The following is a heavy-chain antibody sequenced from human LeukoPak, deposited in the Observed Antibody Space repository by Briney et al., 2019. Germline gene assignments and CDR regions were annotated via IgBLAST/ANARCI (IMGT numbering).Heavy chain of an antibody. D-gene: IGHD2-2*01. Sequence: ASVKVSCKTSGYTFSIYAMNWVRQAPGQRPEWMGWINAGNGKTKYSQRFQGRVTITRDTSASTAYMELSSLRSEDTAIYYCARGVWSSHNKEYFLDYWGQGTQVTVSS. CDR1: GYTFSIYA. V-gene: IGHV1-3*01. J-gene: IGHJ4*02. CDR3: ARGVWSSHNKEYFLDY. CDR2: INAGNGKT.